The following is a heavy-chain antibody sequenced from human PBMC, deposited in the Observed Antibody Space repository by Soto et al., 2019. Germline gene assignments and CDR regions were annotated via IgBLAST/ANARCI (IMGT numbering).Heavy chain of an antibody. CDR1: GFTFSSYA. J-gene: IGHJ4*02. CDR2: ISGSGGST. V-gene: IGHV3-23*01. D-gene: IGHD1-7*01. CDR3: AKSHRPRITGTPDY. Sequence: GGSLRLSCAASGFTFSSYAMSWVRQAPGKGLEWVSAISGSGGSTYYADSVKGRFTISRDNSKNTLYLQMNSLRAEDTAVYYCAKSHRPRITGTPDYWGQGTLVTVSS.